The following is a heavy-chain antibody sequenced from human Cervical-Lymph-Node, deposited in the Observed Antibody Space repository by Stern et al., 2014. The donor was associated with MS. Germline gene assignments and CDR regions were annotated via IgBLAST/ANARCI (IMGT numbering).Heavy chain of an antibody. Sequence: VQLVQSGAEVKKPGSSVKVSCKASGGTFSDYGISWVRQAPRQGLEWMGGIIPAYGTANYAQKFQGRVTITTTESPHTAYMEPNSLRSEDTAVYYCPRDSDHRNGEYGMDVWGQGTPVTVSS. CDR2: IIPAYGTA. CDR1: GGTFSDYG. V-gene: IGHV1-69*05. J-gene: IGHJ6*02. D-gene: IGHD2-8*01. CDR3: PRDSDHRNGEYGMDV.